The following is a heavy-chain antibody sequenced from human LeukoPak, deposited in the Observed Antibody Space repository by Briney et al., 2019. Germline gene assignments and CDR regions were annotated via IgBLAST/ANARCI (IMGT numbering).Heavy chain of an antibody. CDR3: ARSRGGSGSYYFYGMDV. D-gene: IGHD3-10*01. CDR1: GFTFSSYA. J-gene: IGHJ6*02. CDR2: ISYDGSNK. Sequence: GGSLRLSCAASGFTFSSYAMHWVRQAPAKGLEWVAVISYDGSNKYYADSVKGRFTISRDNSKNTLYLQMNSLRAEDTAVYYCARSRGGSGSYYFYGMDVWGQGTTVTVSS. V-gene: IGHV3-30*04.